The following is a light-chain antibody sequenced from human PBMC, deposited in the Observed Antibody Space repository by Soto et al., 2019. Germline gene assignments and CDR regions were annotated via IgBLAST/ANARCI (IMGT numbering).Light chain of an antibody. J-gene: IGLJ1*01. Sequence: SVLTQAPSVSGAPGQRVTISCTGSGSNIGANYDVHWYRQLPGTAPKLVIFGNTNRPSGVPDRFSGSKSGTSASLAITGLQAEDEADYYCQSYDGSLSAHVFGTGTKVTVL. CDR3: QSYDGSLSAHV. CDR1: GSNIGANYD. V-gene: IGLV1-40*01. CDR2: GNT.